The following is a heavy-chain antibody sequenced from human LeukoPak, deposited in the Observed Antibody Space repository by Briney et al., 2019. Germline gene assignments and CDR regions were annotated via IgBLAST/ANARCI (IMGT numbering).Heavy chain of an antibody. D-gene: IGHD3-22*01. CDR1: GFTFSGYS. V-gene: IGHV3-21*01. Sequence: GGSLRLSCAASGFTFSGYSMSWVRQAPGKGLEWVSYISTNSNYIYYADSVKGRFTTSRDNAKHSLYLQMNSLRDEDTAVYYCARGAYDSAGQFDYWGQGTLVTVSS. CDR3: ARGAYDSAGQFDY. CDR2: ISTNSNYI. J-gene: IGHJ4*02.